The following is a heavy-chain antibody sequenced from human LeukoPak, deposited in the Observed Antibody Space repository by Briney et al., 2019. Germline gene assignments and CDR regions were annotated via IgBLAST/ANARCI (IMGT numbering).Heavy chain of an antibody. D-gene: IGHD3-22*01. J-gene: IGHJ4*02. CDR2: ISAYNGNT. V-gene: IGHV1-18*01. CDR3: ARVPYDSSGYYYVLPNFDY. Sequence: ASVKVSCKASGYTFTSYGISWVRQAPGQGLEWMGWISAYNGNTNYAQKLQGRVTMTTDTSTRTAYMELRSLRSDDTAVYYCARVPYDSSGYYYVLPNFDYWGQGTLVTVSS. CDR1: GYTFTSYG.